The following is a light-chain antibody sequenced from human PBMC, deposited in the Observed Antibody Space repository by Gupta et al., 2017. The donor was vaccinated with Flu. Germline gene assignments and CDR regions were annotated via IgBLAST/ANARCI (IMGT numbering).Light chain of an antibody. J-gene: IGKJ4*01. V-gene: IGKV1-39*01. CDR3: QQSYSTPLT. CDR1: QIISSY. Sequence: DIQMTQSPSSLSASVGVRVTITCRASQIISSYLNWYQQKPGKAPKLLIYAASSLQSGVPSRFSGSGSGTDFTLTISSLQPEDFATDYCQQSYSTPLTFGGGTKVEIK. CDR2: AAS.